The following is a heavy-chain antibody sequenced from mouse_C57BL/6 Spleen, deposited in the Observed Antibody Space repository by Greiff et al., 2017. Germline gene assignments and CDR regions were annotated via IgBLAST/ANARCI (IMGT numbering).Heavy chain of an antibody. CDR2: IYPGDGDT. CDR1: GYAFSSYW. J-gene: IGHJ1*03. D-gene: IGHD1-1*01. CDR3: AGFITTVEDWYFDV. V-gene: IGHV1-80*01. Sequence: QVQLQQSGAELVKPGASVKISCKASGYAFSSYWMNWVKQRPGKGLEWIGQIYPGDGDTNYNGKFKGKATLTADKSSSTAYMQLSSLTSEDSAVYFCAGFITTVEDWYFDVWGTGTTVTVSS.